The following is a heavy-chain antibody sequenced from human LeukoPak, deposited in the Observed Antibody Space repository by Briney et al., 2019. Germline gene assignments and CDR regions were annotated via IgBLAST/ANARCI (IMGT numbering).Heavy chain of an antibody. CDR3: ARVEYCNVGNCYFRPGAY. J-gene: IGHJ4*02. D-gene: IGHD2-15*01. Sequence: ASVKVSCKTSGYTFTEYYIHWVRQAPGHGLEWMGWVNPHSGGTNFAQSFRGRVTLTRDTSVTTAYMELRNLRSDDTAVYYCARVEYCNVGNCYFRPGAYWGQGTLVTVSS. CDR1: GYTFTEYY. V-gene: IGHV1-2*02. CDR2: VNPHSGGT.